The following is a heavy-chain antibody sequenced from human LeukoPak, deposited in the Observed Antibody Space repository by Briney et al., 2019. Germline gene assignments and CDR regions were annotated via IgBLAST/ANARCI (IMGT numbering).Heavy chain of an antibody. V-gene: IGHV1-2*02. CDR3: ARDRCGDGFAHFDY. CDR2: ITPSGGT. CDR1: GYTFTSYA. D-gene: IGHD5-24*01. Sequence: GASVQVSCKASGYTFTSYAMHWVRQAPGQGLEWMGWITPSGGTNYPQKFQGRVAITRDTSITTAYMDLSRLTSDDTAVYYCARDRCGDGFAHFDYWGQGALVTVSS. J-gene: IGHJ4*02.